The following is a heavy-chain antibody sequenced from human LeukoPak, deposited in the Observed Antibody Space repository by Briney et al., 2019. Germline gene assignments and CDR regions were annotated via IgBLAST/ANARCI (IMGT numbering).Heavy chain of an antibody. D-gene: IGHD6-19*01. V-gene: IGHV3-66*01. Sequence: GGSLRLSCAASGFTVTRNYMSWARLAPGKGLEWVSIITSAGATHYATSVKGRFTISRDSSKNTVYLQMNSLRAEDTAVYYCARSPYSSGWYDYWGQGTLVTVSS. CDR1: GFTVTRNY. CDR2: ITSAGAT. J-gene: IGHJ4*02. CDR3: ARSPYSSGWYDY.